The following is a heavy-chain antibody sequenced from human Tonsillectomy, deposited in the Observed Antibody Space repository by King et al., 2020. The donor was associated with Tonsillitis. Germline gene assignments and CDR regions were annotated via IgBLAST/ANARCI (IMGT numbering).Heavy chain of an antibody. J-gene: IGHJ4*02. CDR3: FLWPAGSGLYQAY. CDR2: ISNDGSIA. Sequence: VQLVESGGGLVQPGGSLRLSCAASGFTFSIYWMHWVRQDPGKGLEWVARISNDGSIATSADSVRWRFTMSRDNAKNTMYLQMNSLRSEDTPVYYCFLWPAGSGLYQAYWGQGTLVTVPS. D-gene: IGHD6-25*01. V-gene: IGHV3-74*01. CDR1: GFTFSIYW.